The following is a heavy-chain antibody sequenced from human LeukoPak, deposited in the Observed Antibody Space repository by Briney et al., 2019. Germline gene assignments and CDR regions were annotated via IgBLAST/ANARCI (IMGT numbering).Heavy chain of an antibody. CDR2: INPSGGST. J-gene: IGHJ4*02. CDR1: GYTFRDFG. Sequence: EASVKVSCKASGYTFRDFGISWVRQAPGQGLEWMGIINPSGGSTSYAQKFQGRVTMTRDTSTSTVCMELSSLRSEDTAVYYCARDAETYYYDSSGYTRGYWGQGTLVTVSS. V-gene: IGHV1-46*01. D-gene: IGHD3-22*01. CDR3: ARDAETYYYDSSGYTRGY.